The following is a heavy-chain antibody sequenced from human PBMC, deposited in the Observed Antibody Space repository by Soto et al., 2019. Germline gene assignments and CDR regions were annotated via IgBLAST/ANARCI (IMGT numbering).Heavy chain of an antibody. D-gene: IGHD6-13*01. Sequence: QVQLVESGGGVVQPGRSLRLSCAASGFTFSSYGMHWVRQAPGKGLEWVAVISYDGSNKYYADSVKGRFTITSDNSKNTLYLQMNSLGAEDTAVYYCAKDQGSSWFYYYYYMDVWGKGTTVTVSS. CDR1: GFTFSSYG. CDR3: AKDQGSSWFYYYYYMDV. CDR2: ISYDGSNK. V-gene: IGHV3-30*18. J-gene: IGHJ6*03.